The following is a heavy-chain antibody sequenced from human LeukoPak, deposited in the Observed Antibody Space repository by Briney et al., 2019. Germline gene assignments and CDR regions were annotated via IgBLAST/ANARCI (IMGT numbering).Heavy chain of an antibody. CDR2: INHSGST. CDR3: ASWVDSGYAGGD. Sequence: SETLSLTCAVYGGFFSGYYWSGIRQPPGKGLEWIGEINHSGSTNYNPSLKSRVTISVDTSKNQFSLKLSSVTAADTAVYYCASWVDSGYAGGDWGQGTLVAVCS. CDR1: GGFFSGYY. J-gene: IGHJ4*02. V-gene: IGHV4-34*01. D-gene: IGHD5-12*01.